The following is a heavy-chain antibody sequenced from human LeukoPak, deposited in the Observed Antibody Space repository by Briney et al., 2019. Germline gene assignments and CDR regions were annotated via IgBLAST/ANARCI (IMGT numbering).Heavy chain of an antibody. CDR2: ISGSGGST. D-gene: IGHD3-10*01. J-gene: IGHJ4*02. CDR3: AKSPLRWFGELLPSGHFDY. CDR1: GFTFSSYA. V-gene: IGHV3-23*01. Sequence: PGGSLRLSCAASGFTFSSYAMSWVRQAPGKGLERVSAISGSGGSTYYADSVKGRFTISRGNSKNTLYLQMNSLRAEDTAVYYCAKSPLRWFGELLPSGHFDYWGQGTLVTVSS.